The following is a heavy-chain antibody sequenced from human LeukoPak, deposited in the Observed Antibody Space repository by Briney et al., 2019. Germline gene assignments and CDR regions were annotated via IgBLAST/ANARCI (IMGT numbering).Heavy chain of an antibody. D-gene: IGHD3-10*01. Sequence: SETLSLTCAVYCVSFSCYYWSWIRQPPGKGLEWIGEINHSGSTNYNPSLKSRVTISVDTSKNQFSLKLSSVTAADTAVYYCAREINYYGSGSPKFFDYWGQGTLVTVSS. J-gene: IGHJ4*02. CDR2: INHSGST. CDR1: CVSFSCYY. CDR3: AREINYYGSGSPKFFDY. V-gene: IGHV4-34*01.